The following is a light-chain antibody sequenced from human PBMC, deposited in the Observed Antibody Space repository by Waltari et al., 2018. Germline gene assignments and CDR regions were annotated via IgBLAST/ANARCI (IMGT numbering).Light chain of an antibody. V-gene: IGLV2-23*03. Sequence: QSALTQPASVSGSPGQSITIHRTVFNRNVGGYNPFSWYQKHPGKAPKLLIYEGNRRPSGVSNRFSGSKSDNTASLTLSGLQAEDEADYYCCSNVGSSVFFGGGTKLTVL. CDR3: CSNVGSSVF. J-gene: IGLJ2*01. CDR1: NRNVGGYNP. CDR2: EGN.